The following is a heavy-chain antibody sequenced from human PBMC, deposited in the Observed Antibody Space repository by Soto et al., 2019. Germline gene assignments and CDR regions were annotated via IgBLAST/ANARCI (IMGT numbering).Heavy chain of an antibody. CDR1: DFHSSRCP. Sequence: PGGSLRLPGAASDFHSSRCPMSWVRQARGNGLERVSAISGSGGSTSYADSVKGRFTISRENSNGTLYRQIDSLCAEETAVYYCAKNPDHIDGYNPVYFNNWGQGALVTVSS. V-gene: IGHV3-23*01. J-gene: IGHJ4*02. D-gene: IGHD5-12*01. CDR3: AKNPDHIDGYNPVYFNN. CDR2: ISGSGGST.